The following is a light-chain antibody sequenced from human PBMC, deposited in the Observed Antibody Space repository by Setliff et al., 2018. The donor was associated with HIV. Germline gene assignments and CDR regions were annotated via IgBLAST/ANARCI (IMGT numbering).Light chain of an antibody. CDR3: LSTDSSVFSYV. J-gene: IGLJ1*01. Sequence: YELTQPPPVSVSPGQPARITCSGDNLARHYTFWYQQKPGRAPILVMYKATERPSGIPERFSGSDSGTTVTLTISGVQAEDEADYYCLSTDSSVFSYVFGSGTKVTVL. CDR1: NLARHY. CDR2: KAT. V-gene: IGLV3-25*03.